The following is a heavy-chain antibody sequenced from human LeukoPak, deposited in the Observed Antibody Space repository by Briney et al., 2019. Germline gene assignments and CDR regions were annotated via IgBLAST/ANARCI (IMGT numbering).Heavy chain of an antibody. CDR1: GFSFSSYA. J-gene: IGHJ4*02. D-gene: IGHD2-2*01. Sequence: GGSLTLSCSVSGFSFSSYAMHWVRQAPGKGLEYVSAISSNGGSTYYADSVKGRFTISRDNSKNTLYLQMSSLRAEDTAVYYCVKRTYCRSPNCASEPDYWGQGTLVTVS. V-gene: IGHV3-64D*06. CDR2: ISSNGGST. CDR3: VKRTYCRSPNCASEPDY.